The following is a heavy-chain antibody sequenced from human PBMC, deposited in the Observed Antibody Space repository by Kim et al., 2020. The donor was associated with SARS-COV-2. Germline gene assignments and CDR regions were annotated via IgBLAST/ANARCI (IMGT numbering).Heavy chain of an antibody. V-gene: IGHV1-69*04. CDR1: GGTFSSYG. J-gene: IGHJ2*01. CDR3: SRDYGVTTQYVYFDL. Sequence: SVKVSCKASGGTFSSYGVNWVRQAPGQGLEWMGRVIPGLDVSYYAQHFQGRVTIITDKSTSTAYMELSSLRFEATAVYYCSRDYGVTTQYVYFDLWGRG. D-gene: IGHD4-17*01. CDR2: VIPGLDVS.